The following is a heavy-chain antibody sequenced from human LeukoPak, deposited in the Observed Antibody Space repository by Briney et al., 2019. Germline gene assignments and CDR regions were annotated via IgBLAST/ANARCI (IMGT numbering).Heavy chain of an antibody. Sequence: SETLSLTCAVYGGSFSGYYWSWIRQPPGKGLEWIGEINHSGSTNYNPSLKSRVTISEDTSKNQFSLKLSSVTAADTAVYYCARGRRNYYDSSGYLRPWGQGTLVTVSS. V-gene: IGHV4-34*01. CDR2: INHSGST. CDR1: GGSFSGYY. CDR3: ARGRRNYYDSSGYLRP. J-gene: IGHJ5*02. D-gene: IGHD3-22*01.